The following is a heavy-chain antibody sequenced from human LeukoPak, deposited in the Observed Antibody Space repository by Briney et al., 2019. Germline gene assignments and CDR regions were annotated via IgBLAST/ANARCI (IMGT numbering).Heavy chain of an antibody. Sequence: ASVKVSCKASGYTFTGYYMHWVRQAPGQGLEWMGWINPNSGGTNYAQKFQGRVTMTRDTSISTAYMELSRLRSDDTAVYYCARAGKYDSSGYPLGFDYWGQGTLVTVSS. CDR3: ARAGKYDSSGYPLGFDY. CDR1: GYTFTGYY. D-gene: IGHD3-22*01. V-gene: IGHV1-2*02. CDR2: INPNSGGT. J-gene: IGHJ4*02.